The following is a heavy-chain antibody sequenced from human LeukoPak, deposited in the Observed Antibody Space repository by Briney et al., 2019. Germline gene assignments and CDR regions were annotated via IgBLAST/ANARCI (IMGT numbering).Heavy chain of an antibody. CDR3: ARDPNQGPYSSSWYVDY. Sequence: ASVKVSCKASGYTFTGYYMHWVRQAPGQGLEWMGWINPNSGGTNYAQKFQGRVTMTRDTSISTAYMELSRLRSDDTAAYYCARDPNQGPYSSSWYVDYWGQGTLVTVSS. CDR1: GYTFTGYY. J-gene: IGHJ4*02. CDR2: INPNSGGT. V-gene: IGHV1-2*02. D-gene: IGHD6-13*01.